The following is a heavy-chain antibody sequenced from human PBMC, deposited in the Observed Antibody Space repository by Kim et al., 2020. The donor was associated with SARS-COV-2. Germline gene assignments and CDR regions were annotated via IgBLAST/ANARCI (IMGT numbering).Heavy chain of an antibody. Sequence: GGSLRLSCAASGFTFSSYGMHWVRQAPGKGLEWVAVISYDGSNKYYADSVKGRFTISRDNSKNTLYLQMNSLRAEDTAVYYCARTTTLLWFGEYYFDYWGQGTLVTVSS. CDR3: ARTTTLLWFGEYYFDY. D-gene: IGHD3-10*01. V-gene: IGHV3-30*03. CDR2: ISYDGSNK. CDR1: GFTFSSYG. J-gene: IGHJ4*02.